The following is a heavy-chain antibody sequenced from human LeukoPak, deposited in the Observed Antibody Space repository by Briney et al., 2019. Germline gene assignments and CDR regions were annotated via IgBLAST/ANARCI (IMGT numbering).Heavy chain of an antibody. D-gene: IGHD6-13*01. V-gene: IGHV3-21*01. CDR2: ISSSSSYI. CDR1: GFTFSSYS. J-gene: IGHJ4*02. Sequence: GGSLRLSCAASGFTFSSYSMNWVRQAPGKGLEWVSSISSSSSYIYYANSVKGRFTISRDNAKNSLYLQMNSLRAEDTAVYYCARVHDRVVAAAEDYWGQGTLVTVSS. CDR3: ARVHDRVVAAAEDY.